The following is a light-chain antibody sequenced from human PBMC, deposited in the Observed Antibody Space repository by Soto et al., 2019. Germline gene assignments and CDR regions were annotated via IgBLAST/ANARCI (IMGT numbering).Light chain of an antibody. V-gene: IGKV1-5*01. CDR3: QQSYRTPHT. J-gene: IGKJ2*01. Sequence: DIQMTQSPSTLSASVGDRVTIACRASQSISGWLAWYQQKPGKAPKLLISDASSLKSGVPSRFSGSGSGTNFTLTISSLQPEDFATYYCQQSYRTPHTFGPGTKLETK. CDR1: QSISGW. CDR2: DAS.